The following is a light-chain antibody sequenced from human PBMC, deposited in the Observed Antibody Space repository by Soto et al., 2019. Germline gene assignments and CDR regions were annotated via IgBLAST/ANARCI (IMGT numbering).Light chain of an antibody. CDR1: QNVNSN. V-gene: IGKV3-15*01. CDR3: QQYSTSNT. CDR2: NVS. J-gene: IGKJ2*01. Sequence: EIAMTQSPATLSVSPGQRATLSCRASQNVNSNLAWYQQKPGHAPSLLMYNVSTRATGLPAGFSGSGSGTEFTITISSLQSEDSAIYDCQQYSTSNTFGLGTKLEIK.